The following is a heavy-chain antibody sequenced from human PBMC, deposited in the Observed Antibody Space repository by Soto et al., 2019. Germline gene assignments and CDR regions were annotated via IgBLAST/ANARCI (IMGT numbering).Heavy chain of an antibody. V-gene: IGHV4-31*03. CDR3: ARAGTDTAMVGFDP. D-gene: IGHD5-18*01. J-gene: IGHJ5*02. Sequence: QVQLQESGPGLVKPSQTLSITCTVSGGSISSGGYYWSWIRQHPGKGLEWIGYIYYSGSTYYNPSLKSRVTISVDTSKNQFSLKLSSVTAADTAVYYCARAGTDTAMVGFDPWGQGTLVTVSS. CDR2: IYYSGST. CDR1: GGSISSGGYY.